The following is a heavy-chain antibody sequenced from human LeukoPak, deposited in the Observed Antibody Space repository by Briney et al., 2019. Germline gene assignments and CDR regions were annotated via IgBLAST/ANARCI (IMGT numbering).Heavy chain of an antibody. D-gene: IGHD3-22*01. CDR3: ATGPRLYYDSSGYFLDY. CDR2: FDPEDGET. CDR1: GYTLTELS. Sequence: GASVKVSCKVSGYTLTELSMHWVRQAPGKGLEWMGGFDPEDGETIYAQKFQGRVTMTEDTSTDTAYMELSSLRSEDTAVYYCATGPRLYYDSSGYFLDYWGQGTLVTVSS. V-gene: IGHV1-24*01. J-gene: IGHJ4*02.